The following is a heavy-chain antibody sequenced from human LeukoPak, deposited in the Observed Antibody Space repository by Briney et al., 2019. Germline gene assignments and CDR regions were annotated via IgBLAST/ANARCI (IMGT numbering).Heavy chain of an antibody. CDR1: GGSISSNDYY. D-gene: IGHD3-10*01. CDR2: IHYSGTT. J-gene: IGHJ4*02. CDR3: ARYYASGSSRFDY. Sequence: PETLSLTCTVSGGSISSNDYYWGWIRQPPGKGLEWIGSIHYSGTTCYNPSLKSRVTISVDTSNNQFSLELSSVTAADTAVYYCARYYASGSSRFDYWGQGTLVTVSS. V-gene: IGHV4-39*01.